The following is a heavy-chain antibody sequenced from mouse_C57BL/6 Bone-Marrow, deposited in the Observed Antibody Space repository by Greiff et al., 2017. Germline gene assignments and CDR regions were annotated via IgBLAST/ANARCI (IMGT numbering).Heavy chain of an antibody. CDR2: INYDGSST. V-gene: IGHV5-16*01. J-gene: IGHJ4*01. CDR3: ARGPSYYGSPSYAMDY. CDR1: GFTFSDYY. D-gene: IGHD1-1*01. Sequence: EVQLVESEGGLVQPGSSMKLSCTASGFTFSDYYMAWVRQVPEKGLEWVANINYDGSSTYYLDSLKSRFIISRDNAKNILYLQMSSLKSEYTATYYCARGPSYYGSPSYAMDYWGQGTSVTVSS.